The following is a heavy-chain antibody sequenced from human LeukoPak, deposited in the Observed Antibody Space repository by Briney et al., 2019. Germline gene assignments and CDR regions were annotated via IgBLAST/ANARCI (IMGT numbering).Heavy chain of an antibody. V-gene: IGHV3-30*18. CDR2: ISYDGSNK. CDR3: AKGHIVVVTAIFDY. J-gene: IGHJ4*02. CDR1: GFTFSSYG. Sequence: GGSLRLSCAASGFTFSSYGMHWVRQAPGKGLEWVAVISYDGSNKYYADSVKGRFTISRDNSKNTLYLQMNSLRAEDTAVYYCAKGHIVVVTAIFDYWGQGTLATVSS. D-gene: IGHD2-21*02.